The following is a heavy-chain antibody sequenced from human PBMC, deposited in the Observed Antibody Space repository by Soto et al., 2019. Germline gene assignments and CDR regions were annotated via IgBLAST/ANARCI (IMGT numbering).Heavy chain of an antibody. D-gene: IGHD6-6*01. CDR1: GFTFSSYA. J-gene: IGHJ6*02. V-gene: IGHV3-30-3*01. CDR2: ISYDGSNK. Sequence: QVQLVESGGGVVQPGRSLRLSCAASGFTFSSYAMHWVRQAPGKGLEWVAVISYDGSNKYYADSVKGRFTISRDNSKNXLXXQMNSLRAEDTAVYYCARPYSSSSGGSYYYYGMDVWGQGTTVTVSS. CDR3: ARPYSSSSGGSYYYYGMDV.